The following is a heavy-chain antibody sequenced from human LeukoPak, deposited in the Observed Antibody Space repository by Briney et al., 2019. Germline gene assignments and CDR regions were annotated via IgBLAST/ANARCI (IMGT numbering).Heavy chain of an antibody. J-gene: IGHJ4*02. CDR2: ISSGGDTT. Sequence: PGGSLRLSCPASGFTYSNYAMTWVRQAPGEGLECVSAISSGGDTTYYAESVKGRFTISRDNSKTTLYLQMDSLRAEDTAVYYCARVGPTTRIIDYWGQGTLVTVSS. D-gene: IGHD1-26*01. V-gene: IGHV3-23*01. CDR3: ARVGPTTRIIDY. CDR1: GFTYSNYA.